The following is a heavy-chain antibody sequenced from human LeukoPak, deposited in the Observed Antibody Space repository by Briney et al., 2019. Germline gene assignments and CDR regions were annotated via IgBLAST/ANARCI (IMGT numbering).Heavy chain of an antibody. V-gene: IGHV1-2*02. Sequence: ASVKVSCKASGYTFTGYYMHWVRQAPGQGLEWMGWINPNSGGANYAQKFQGRVTMTRDTSISTAYMELSRLRSDDTAVYYCARERTYYYDSSGYLDYWGQGTLVTVSS. CDR3: ARERTYYYDSSGYLDY. CDR1: GYTFTGYY. CDR2: INPNSGGA. D-gene: IGHD3-22*01. J-gene: IGHJ4*02.